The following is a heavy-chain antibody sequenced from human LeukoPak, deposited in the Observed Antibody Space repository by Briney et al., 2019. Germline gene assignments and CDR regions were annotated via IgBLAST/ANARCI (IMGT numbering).Heavy chain of an antibody. CDR1: GGTFSSYA. Sequence: SVKVSCKASGGTFSSYAISWVRQAPGQGLEWMGRIIPIFGTANYAQKFQGRVTITTDESTSTAYMELSSLRSEDTAVYYCARDLSQRSYGSGSNWFDPWGQGTLITVSS. D-gene: IGHD3-10*01. J-gene: IGHJ5*02. CDR3: ARDLSQRSYGSGSNWFDP. V-gene: IGHV1-69*05. CDR2: IIPIFGTA.